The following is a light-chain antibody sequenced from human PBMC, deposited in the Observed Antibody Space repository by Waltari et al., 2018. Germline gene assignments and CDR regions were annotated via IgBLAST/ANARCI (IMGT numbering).Light chain of an antibody. CDR3: SSYTSSSTRV. J-gene: IGLJ2*01. CDR2: EVS. CDR1: RRDVGGYNY. V-gene: IGLV2-14*01. Sequence: QSALTQPASVSGSPGPSITISCPGTRRDVGGYNYVSWYQQHPGKAPKLMIYEVSNRPSGVSNRFSGSKSGNTASLTISGLQAEDEADYYCSSYTSSSTRVFGGGTKLTVL.